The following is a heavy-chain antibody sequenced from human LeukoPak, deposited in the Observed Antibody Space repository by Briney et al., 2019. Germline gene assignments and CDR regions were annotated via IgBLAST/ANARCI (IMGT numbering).Heavy chain of an antibody. CDR2: MEYSGTT. D-gene: IGHD2-2*01. CDR1: GGSISSRNFY. V-gene: IGHV4-39*01. Sequence: SETLSLTCNVSGGSISSRNFYWGWIRQPPGKGLEWIGSMEYSGTTHYNPSLKSRVTISVDTSKNQFSLKLSSVTAADTAVYYCARRSPAINFDYWGQGTLVTVSS. CDR3: ARRSPAINFDY. J-gene: IGHJ4*02.